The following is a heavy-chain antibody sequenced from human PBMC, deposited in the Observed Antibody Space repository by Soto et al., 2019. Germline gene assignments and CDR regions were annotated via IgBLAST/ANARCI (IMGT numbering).Heavy chain of an antibody. V-gene: IGHV4-59*01. Sequence: SETLSLTCTVSDGSISNYYWSWIRQPPGKGLEWIGHIYFSGSTSYNPSLKSRVTISVDTSKNQFSLKVTSVTAADTAMYYCARAPYTSTWKFDSWGPGTLVTVSS. D-gene: IGHD6-13*01. CDR2: IYFSGST. CDR1: DGSISNYY. CDR3: ARAPYTSTWKFDS. J-gene: IGHJ4*02.